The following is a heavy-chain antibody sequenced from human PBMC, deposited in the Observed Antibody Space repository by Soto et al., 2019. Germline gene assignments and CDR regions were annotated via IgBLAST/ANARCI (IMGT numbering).Heavy chain of an antibody. Sequence: EVQLLESGGGLVQPEGSLRLSCEASGFTFSSYAMSWVRQAPGKGLEWVSGISGGGSTTYYADSVKGRFTISRDNSKNTLYRQVNSVRAEDTAVYYCARDQAAGGTISRYFQDWGQGTLVTVSS. J-gene: IGHJ1*01. CDR2: ISGGGSTT. V-gene: IGHV3-23*01. CDR3: ARDQAAGGTISRYFQD. D-gene: IGHD6-13*01. CDR1: GFTFSSYA.